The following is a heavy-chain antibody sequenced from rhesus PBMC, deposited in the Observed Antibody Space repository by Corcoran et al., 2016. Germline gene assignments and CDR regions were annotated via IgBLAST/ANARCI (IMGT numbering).Heavy chain of an antibody. CDR1: GFSISTSGMG. D-gene: IGHD3-3*01. CDR2: IYWDDEK. CDR3: ARRRIYNIWTGYYTGGVDAFDF. V-gene: IGHV2-174*01. Sequence: QVTLKESGPALVKPTQTLTLTCTFPGFSISTSGMGVGWIRQPPGKALEWLAPIYWDDEKYSRPMLKRSLTTSKDTSKNQVVLTMTKLDPVDTATYYCARRRIYNIWTGYYTGGVDAFDFWGQGLRVTVSS. J-gene: IGHJ3*01.